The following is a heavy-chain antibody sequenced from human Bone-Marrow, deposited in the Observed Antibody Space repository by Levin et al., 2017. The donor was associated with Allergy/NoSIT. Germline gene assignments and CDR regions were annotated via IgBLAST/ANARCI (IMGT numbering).Heavy chain of an antibody. J-gene: IGHJ4*02. D-gene: IGHD2-15*01. V-gene: IGHV3-23*01. CDR3: AKMSWMVVVDATIDY. Sequence: QSGGSLRLSCAASGFTFSTYAMSWVRQAPGKGLEWVSGISGSGGSTHYADSVKGRFTISRDNSKKTLYLEMNSLRAEDTAVYYCAKMSWMVVVDATIDYRGQGTLVPVSS. CDR2: ISGSGGST. CDR1: GFTFSTYA.